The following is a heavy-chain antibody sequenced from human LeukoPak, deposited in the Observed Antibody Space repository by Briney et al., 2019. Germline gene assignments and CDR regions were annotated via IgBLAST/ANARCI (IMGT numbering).Heavy chain of an antibody. CDR1: GFSFINYW. Sequence: GGSLRLSCAVSGFSFINYWMSWVRQAPGKGLEWVANIKVDGSEKYYVDSVKGRFTISRDNAKNSLYLRMNSLRADDTAVYYCARDLGTWFDPWGQGTLVTVSS. CDR2: IKVDGSEK. J-gene: IGHJ5*02. CDR3: ARDLGTWFDP. D-gene: IGHD3/OR15-3a*01. V-gene: IGHV3-7*01.